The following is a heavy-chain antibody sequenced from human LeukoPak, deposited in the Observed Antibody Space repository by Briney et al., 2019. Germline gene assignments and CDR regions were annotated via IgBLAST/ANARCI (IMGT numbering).Heavy chain of an antibody. Sequence: TSETLSLTCAVYGGSFSGYYWSWIRQPPGKGLEWIGEINHSGSTNYNPSLKSRVTISVDTSKNQFSLKLSSVTAADTAVYYCAGNYYGSGSYYSEDRYWGQGTLVTVSS. V-gene: IGHV4-34*01. CDR3: AGNYYGSGSYYSEDRY. D-gene: IGHD3-10*01. CDR1: GGSFSGYY. J-gene: IGHJ4*02. CDR2: INHSGST.